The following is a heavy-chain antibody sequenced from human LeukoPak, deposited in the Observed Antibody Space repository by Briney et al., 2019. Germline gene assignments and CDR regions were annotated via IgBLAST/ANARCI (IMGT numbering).Heavy chain of an antibody. J-gene: IGHJ5*02. CDR3: ARALITMVRGVIGNWFDP. CDR2: IYYSGST. D-gene: IGHD3-10*01. CDR1: GASISSYY. Sequence: PSETLSLTCTVSGASISSYYWSWIRQPPGKGLEWIGYIYYSGSTNYNPSLKSRVTISVDTSKNQFSLKLSSVTAADTAVYYCARALITMVRGVIGNWFDPWGQGTLVTVSS. V-gene: IGHV4-59*01.